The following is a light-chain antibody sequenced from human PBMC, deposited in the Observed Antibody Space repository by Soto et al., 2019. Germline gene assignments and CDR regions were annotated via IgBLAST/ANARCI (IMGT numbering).Light chain of an antibody. CDR2: GAF. J-gene: IGKJ1*01. V-gene: IGKV3-15*01. CDR3: QQYNNWPRT. Sequence: EIVMTQSPATLPVSPGERATLSCRASQRVSSNLAWYQQKPGQAPRLLFYGAFTRATGIPARFSGSGSGTEFTLTISSLQSEDFAVYYCQQYNNWPRTFGQGTKVEIK. CDR1: QRVSSN.